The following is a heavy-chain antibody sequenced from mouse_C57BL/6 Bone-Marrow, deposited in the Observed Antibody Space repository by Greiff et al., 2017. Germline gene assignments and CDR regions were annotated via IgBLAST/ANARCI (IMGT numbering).Heavy chain of an antibody. CDR1: GFTFSDYY. Sequence: EVKVVESEGGLVQPGSSMKLSCTASGFTFSDYYMAWVRQVPEKGLEWVANINYDGSSTYYLDSLKSRFIISRDNTKNILYLHKSSPTYDDATKYYCARVSKDALDYWGQGTSVTVAA. CDR3: ARVSKDALDY. J-gene: IGHJ4*01. V-gene: IGHV5-16*01. CDR2: INYDGSST. D-gene: IGHD1-3*01.